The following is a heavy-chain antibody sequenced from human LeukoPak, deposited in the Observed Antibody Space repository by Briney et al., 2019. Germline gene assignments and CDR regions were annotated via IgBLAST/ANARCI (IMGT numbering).Heavy chain of an antibody. J-gene: IGHJ5*02. V-gene: IGHV1-69*13. Sequence: VASVKVSCKASGGTFSSYAISWVRQAPGQGLEWMGGIIPIFGTAYYAQNLQGRVTITADESTSTAYVELSSLRSEDTAVYYCASGTGSYRRNWFDPWGQGTLVTVSS. CDR1: GGTFSSYA. CDR2: IIPIFGTA. CDR3: ASGTGSYRRNWFDP. D-gene: IGHD3-16*02.